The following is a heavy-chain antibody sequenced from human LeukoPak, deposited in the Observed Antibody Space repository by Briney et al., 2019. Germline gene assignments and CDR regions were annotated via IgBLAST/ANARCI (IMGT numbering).Heavy chain of an antibody. CDR3: AKDTSIGKYCTSGVCSPFDY. CDR2: ISDSGDYT. Sequence: PGGSLSLSCAVSGFTFSRYAMSWVRQAPGKGLEGVSAISDSGDYTYYADSVKGRFTISRDNSKNTLYLHVNSRRAEDTAVYYCAKDTSIGKYCTSGVCSPFDYWGQGTLVTVSS. D-gene: IGHD2-8*01. CDR1: GFTFSRYA. V-gene: IGHV3-23*01. J-gene: IGHJ4*02.